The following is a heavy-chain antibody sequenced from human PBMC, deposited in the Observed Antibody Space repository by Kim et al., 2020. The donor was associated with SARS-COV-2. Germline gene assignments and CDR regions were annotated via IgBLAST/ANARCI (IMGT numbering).Heavy chain of an antibody. CDR3: ARDLWYGSYWGGGFDY. CDR2: INPNSGGT. D-gene: IGHD1-26*01. J-gene: IGHJ4*02. CDR1: GYTFTGYY. V-gene: IGHV1-2*02. Sequence: ASVKVSCKASGYTFTGYYMHWVRQAPGQGLEWMGWINPNSGGTNYAQKFQGRVTMTRDTSISTAYMELSRLRSDDTAVYYCARDLWYGSYWGGGFDYWGQGTLVTVSS.